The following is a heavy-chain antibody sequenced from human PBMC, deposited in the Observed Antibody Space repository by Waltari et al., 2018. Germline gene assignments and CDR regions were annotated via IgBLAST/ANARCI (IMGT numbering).Heavy chain of an antibody. CDR1: GGSFSGYY. J-gene: IGHJ4*02. CDR3: ASSYDILTGYSRGGY. D-gene: IGHD3-9*01. Sequence: QVQLQQWGAGLLKPSETLSLTCAVYGGSFSGYYWSWIRQPPGKGLEWIGEINHSGRTNYTPSLKSRVTISVDTSKNQFSLKLSSVTAADTAVYYCASSYDILTGYSRGGYWGQGTLVTVSS. CDR2: INHSGRT. V-gene: IGHV4-34*01.